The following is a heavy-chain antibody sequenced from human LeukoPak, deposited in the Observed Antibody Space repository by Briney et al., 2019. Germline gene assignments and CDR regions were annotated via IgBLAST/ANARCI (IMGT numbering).Heavy chain of an antibody. CDR1: GFSLRTSGVG. V-gene: IGHV2-5*01. J-gene: IGHJ4*02. CDR2: IYWNDDK. D-gene: IGHD5-18*01. CDR3: ARVDTSVITVAFHY. Sequence: SGPTLVKPTQTLTLTCTFSGFSLRTSGVGVSWIRQPPGKALEWLALIYWNDDKRYSPSLKSRLSIAKDTSKNQVVLTMTNVDPVGTATYYCARVDTSVITVAFHYWGQGTLVTVSS.